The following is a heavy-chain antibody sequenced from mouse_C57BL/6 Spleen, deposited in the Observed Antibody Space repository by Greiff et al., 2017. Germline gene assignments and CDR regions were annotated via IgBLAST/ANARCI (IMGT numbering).Heavy chain of an antibody. J-gene: IGHJ1*03. CDR2: INPSSGYT. V-gene: IGHV1-7*01. Sequence: VQLQQSGAELAKPGASVKLSCKASGYTFTSYWMHWVKQRPGQGLEWIGYINPSSGYTKYNQKFKDKATLTAAKSASTAYMQLSSLTYEDSAVYYCARSYYYGSSSSYWYFDVWGTGTTVTVSS. D-gene: IGHD1-1*01. CDR3: ARSYYYGSSSSYWYFDV. CDR1: GYTFTSYW.